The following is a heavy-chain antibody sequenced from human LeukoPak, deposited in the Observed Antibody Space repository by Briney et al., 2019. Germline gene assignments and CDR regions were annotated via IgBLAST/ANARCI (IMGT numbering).Heavy chain of an antibody. D-gene: IGHD3-22*01. CDR1: GYSISSGYY. J-gene: IGHJ4*02. CDR3: ARTLYYYDSSGYLYFDS. CDR2: IYHSGST. Sequence: SETLSLTCTVSGYSISSGYYWGWIRQPPGKGLEWIGSIYHSGSTYYNPSLKSRVTISVDTSKNQFSLKLSSVTAADTAVYYCARTLYYYDSSGYLYFDSWGQGTLVTVSS. V-gene: IGHV4-38-2*02.